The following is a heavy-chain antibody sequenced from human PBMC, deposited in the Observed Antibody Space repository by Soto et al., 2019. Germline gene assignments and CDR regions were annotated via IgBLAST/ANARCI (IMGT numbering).Heavy chain of an antibody. CDR2: IFYSGST. CDR3: ARGTTPNNY. J-gene: IGHJ4*02. D-gene: IGHD4-17*01. CDR1: GGSMNSYY. V-gene: IGHV4-59*08. Sequence: SETLSLTCTVSGGSMNSYYWSWIRPPPGKGLEWMGYIFYSGSTNYNPSLKSRVSISVDRSKNQFSLKLSSVTTADTAVYYCARGTTPNNYWGQGTLVTVSS.